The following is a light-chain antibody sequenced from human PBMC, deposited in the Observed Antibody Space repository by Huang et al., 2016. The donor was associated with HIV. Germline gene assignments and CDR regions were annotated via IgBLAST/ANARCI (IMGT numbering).Light chain of an antibody. CDR2: AAS. Sequence: ETVMPQSPVTLSVSPGDRASLSCRSSQIVSSPLAWYQQKPGQAPRLLIYAASTRATGVPARFSGSGAGTEFTLTISTLQSEDSAVYYCQQYNDFRSTFGPGTRVEIK. CDR3: QQYNDFRST. CDR1: QIVSSP. V-gene: IGKV3-15*01. J-gene: IGKJ3*01.